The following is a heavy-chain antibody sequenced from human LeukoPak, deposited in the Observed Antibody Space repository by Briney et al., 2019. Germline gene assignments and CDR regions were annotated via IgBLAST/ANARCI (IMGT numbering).Heavy chain of an antibody. CDR2: IYTSGST. D-gene: IGHD3-22*01. J-gene: IGHJ4*02. V-gene: IGHV4-61*02. Sequence: SQTLSLTCTVSGGSISSASYYWSWIRQPAGKGLEWIGRIYTSGSTNYNPSLKSRVTMSVDTSKNQFSLKLSSVAAADTAVYFCARAYDRSGYQAMGFDSWGQGILVTVSS. CDR3: ARAYDRSGYQAMGFDS. CDR1: GGSISSASYY.